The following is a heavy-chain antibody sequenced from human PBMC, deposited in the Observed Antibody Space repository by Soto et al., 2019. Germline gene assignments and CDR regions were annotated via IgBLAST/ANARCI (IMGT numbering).Heavy chain of an antibody. Sequence: PGGSLRLSCAAPTFIFSTYWMTWVRQAPGKGLEWVANIKRDGSETHYADSVEGRFTISRDNAKSSLYLQMNSLSAEDTAVYFCARGDSSGWTADALDVWGQGTMVTVSS. V-gene: IGHV3-7*01. CDR1: TFIFSTYW. CDR3: ARGDSSGWTADALDV. D-gene: IGHD6-19*01. J-gene: IGHJ3*01. CDR2: IKRDGSET.